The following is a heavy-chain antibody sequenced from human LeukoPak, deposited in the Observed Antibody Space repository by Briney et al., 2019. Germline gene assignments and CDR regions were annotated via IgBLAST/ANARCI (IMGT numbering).Heavy chain of an antibody. J-gene: IGHJ6*02. CDR2: ISAYNGNT. D-gene: IGHD1-7*01. Sequence: ASVKVSCKASGYTFTSYGISWVRQAPGQGLEWMGWISAYNGNTNYAQKFQGRVTITADESTSTAYMELSSLRSEDTAVYYCARALFPALGITGTTEDYYYYYGMDVWGQGTTVTVSS. V-gene: IGHV1-18*01. CDR3: ARALFPALGITGTTEDYYYYYGMDV. CDR1: GYTFTSYG.